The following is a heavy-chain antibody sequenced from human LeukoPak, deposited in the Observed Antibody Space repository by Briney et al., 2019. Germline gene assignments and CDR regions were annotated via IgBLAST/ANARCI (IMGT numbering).Heavy chain of an antibody. D-gene: IGHD3-16*01. J-gene: IGHJ4*02. CDR3: TRIRGGDYFDY. CDR1: GFTFSGSA. Sequence: GGSLKLSCAASGFTFSGSAMHWVRQASGKGLEWVGRIRSKANSYATAYAASVKGRFTISRDDSKNTAYLQMNSLKTEDTAVYYCTRIRGGDYFDYWGQGTLVTVSS. CDR2: IRSKANSYAT. V-gene: IGHV3-73*01.